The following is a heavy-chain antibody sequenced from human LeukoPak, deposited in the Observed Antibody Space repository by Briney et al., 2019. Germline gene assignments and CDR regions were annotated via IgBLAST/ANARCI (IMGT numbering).Heavy chain of an antibody. CDR1: GGSISSSNW. CDR2: INHSGST. Sequence: SETLSLTCAVSGGSISSSNWWSWVRQPPGKGLEWIGEINHSGSTNYNPSLKSRVTISVDTSKNQFSLKLSSVTAADTAVYYCARPEYCSGGSCYSDMDVWGKGTTVTISS. D-gene: IGHD2-15*01. CDR3: ARPEYCSGGSCYSDMDV. V-gene: IGHV4-4*02. J-gene: IGHJ6*04.